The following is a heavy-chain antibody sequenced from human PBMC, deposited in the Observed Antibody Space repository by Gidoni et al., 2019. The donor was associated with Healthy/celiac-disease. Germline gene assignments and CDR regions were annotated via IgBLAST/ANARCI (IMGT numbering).Heavy chain of an antibody. CDR2: ISYDGSNK. CDR3: AREVVVTAIYDY. D-gene: IGHD2-21*02. J-gene: IGHJ4*02. Sequence: QVQLVESGGGVVQPGRSLRLSCAASGFTFSSYAMPWVRQAPGKGLGWVAVISYDGSNKYDADSVKGRFTISRDNSKNTLYLQMNSLRAEDTAVYYCAREVVVTAIYDYWGQGTLVTVSS. V-gene: IGHV3-30-3*01. CDR1: GFTFSSYA.